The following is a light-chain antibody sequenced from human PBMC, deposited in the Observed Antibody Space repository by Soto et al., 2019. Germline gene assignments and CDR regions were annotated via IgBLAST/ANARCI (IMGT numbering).Light chain of an antibody. J-gene: IGLJ2*01. CDR2: STN. CDR3: LLYYGGAQPVV. CDR1: TGAVTSGHY. Sequence: QAVVTQEPSLTVSPGGTVTLTCASSTGAVTSGHYPNWFQQKPGPAPRALIYSTNKKHSWTPARVSGSLLGGTAALTLSGVQPEDEAEYYCLLYYGGAQPVVFGGGTKVTVL. V-gene: IGLV7-43*01.